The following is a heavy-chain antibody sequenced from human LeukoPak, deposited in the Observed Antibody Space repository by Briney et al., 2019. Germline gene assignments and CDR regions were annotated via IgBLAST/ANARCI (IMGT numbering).Heavy chain of an antibody. CDR1: GFTFSSYS. CDR3: ARDKYGSGSYSWSKRLDS. V-gene: IGHV3-21*01. J-gene: IGHJ4*02. D-gene: IGHD3-10*01. CDR2: ISSSSSYI. Sequence: GGSLRLSCAASGFTFSSYSMNWVRQAPGKGLEWVSSISSSSSYIYYADSVKGRFTISRDNAKHSLYMQMNILRDTDTAVYYCARDKYGSGSYSWSKRLDSWGQGTLVTVSS.